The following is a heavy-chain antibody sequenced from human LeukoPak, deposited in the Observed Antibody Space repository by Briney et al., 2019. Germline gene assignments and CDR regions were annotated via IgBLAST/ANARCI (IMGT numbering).Heavy chain of an antibody. V-gene: IGHV4-34*01. CDR3: ARGSGSYYY. J-gene: IGHJ4*02. CDR1: GGSFSGYY. CDR2: INHSGST. Sequence: KTSETLSLTCAVYGGSFSGYYWRWLRQPPGKGLEWIGEINHSGSTNYNPSLKSRVTISVDTSKNQFSLKLSSVTAADTAVYYCARGSGSYYYWGQGTLVTVSS. D-gene: IGHD1-26*01.